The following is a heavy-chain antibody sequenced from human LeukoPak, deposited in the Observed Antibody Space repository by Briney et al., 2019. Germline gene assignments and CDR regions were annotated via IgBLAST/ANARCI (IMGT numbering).Heavy chain of an antibody. J-gene: IGHJ4*02. CDR1: GYTFTGYY. Sequence: GASVKVSCKASGYTFTGYYMHWVRQAPGKGLEWVAVISNDGNNKNYADSVKGRFTISRDNSKNTLYLQMNSLRAEDTAVYYCAGHFGAWHYFDYWGQGTLVTVSS. V-gene: IGHV3-30*04. CDR2: ISNDGNNK. D-gene: IGHD3-3*01. CDR3: AGHFGAWHYFDY.